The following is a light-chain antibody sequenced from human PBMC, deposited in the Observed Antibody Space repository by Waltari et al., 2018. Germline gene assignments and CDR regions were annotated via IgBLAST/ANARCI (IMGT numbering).Light chain of an antibody. CDR2: GAS. Sequence: EIEMTQSPATLSVSPGDRVILSCRASQSVSRNLGWYQQKPGQPPKLLIYGASVRATDIPARFSGSGSGTEFTLTISSLQSEDFAVYYCQHYNRWPYAFGQG. J-gene: IGKJ2*01. V-gene: IGKV3D-15*01. CDR3: QHYNRWPYA. CDR1: QSVSRN.